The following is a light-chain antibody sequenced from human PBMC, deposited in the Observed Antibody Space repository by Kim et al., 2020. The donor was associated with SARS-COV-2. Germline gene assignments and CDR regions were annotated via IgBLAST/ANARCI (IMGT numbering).Light chain of an antibody. CDR3: QQFGGSSYT. CDR2: ETS. J-gene: IGKJ2*01. V-gene: IGKV3-20*01. CDR1: QSVASSF. Sequence: EIELTQSPGTLALSPGERATLSCRASQSVASSFLAWYQQKPGQAPTLLIYETSTRANGIPDRFSGSGSGTDFTLTISGLEPEDFAVYYCQQFGGSSYTFGQGTKLEI.